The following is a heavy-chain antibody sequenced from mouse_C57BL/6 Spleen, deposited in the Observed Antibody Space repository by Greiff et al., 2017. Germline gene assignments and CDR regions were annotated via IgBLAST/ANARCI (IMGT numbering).Heavy chain of an antibody. CDR1: GYTFTSYW. V-gene: IGHV1-69*01. CDR3: ARGNGNFAY. CDR2: IDPSDSYT. J-gene: IGHJ3*01. Sequence: QVQLQQPGAELVMPGASVKLSCKASGYTFTSYWMHWVKQRPGQGLEWIGEIDPSDSYTNYNQKFKGKSTLTVDKSSSTAYMQLSSLTSEDSAVYYCARGNGNFAYWGQGTLVTVSA. D-gene: IGHD2-1*01.